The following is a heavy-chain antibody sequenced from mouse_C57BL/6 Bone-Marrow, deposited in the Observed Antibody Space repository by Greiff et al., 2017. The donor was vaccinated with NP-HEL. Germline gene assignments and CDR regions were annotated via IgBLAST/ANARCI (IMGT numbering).Heavy chain of an antibody. CDR1: GFTFSSYG. CDR2: ISSGGSYT. CDR3: ARRKVYYGNFCAMDY. D-gene: IGHD2-1*01. Sequence: EVQRVESGGDLVKPGGSLKLSCAASGFTFSSYGMSWVRQTPDKRLEWVATISSGGSYTYYPDSVKGRFTISRDNAKSTLYLQMSGLKSEDTAMYYCARRKVYYGNFCAMDYWGKGTSVTVSS. V-gene: IGHV5-6*01. J-gene: IGHJ4*01.